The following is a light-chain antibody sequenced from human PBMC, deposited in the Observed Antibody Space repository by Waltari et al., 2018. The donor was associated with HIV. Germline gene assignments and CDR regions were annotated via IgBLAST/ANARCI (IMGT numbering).Light chain of an antibody. Sequence: DTKLTQSPTPFPASVADRLPITCRASQTISNCLNWYQQKPGKAPEVLIYTASGLQSGVPSRFSGRGSGTDFTLTISNLQPEDSATYYCQQSYNSPRTFGHGTKVENK. CDR2: TAS. J-gene: IGKJ1*01. CDR1: QTISNC. CDR3: QQSYNSPRT. V-gene: IGKV1-39*01.